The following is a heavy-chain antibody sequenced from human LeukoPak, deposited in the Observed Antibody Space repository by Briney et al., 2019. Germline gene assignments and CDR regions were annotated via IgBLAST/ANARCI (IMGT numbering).Heavy chain of an antibody. D-gene: IGHD3-22*01. CDR2: FDPEDGET. CDR3: ATWSASGSMIVVVPFDY. CDR1: GYTLTELS. Sequence: ASVEVSCKVSGYTLTELSMHWVRQAPGKGLEWMGGFDPEDGETIYAQKFQGRVTMTEDTSTDTAYMELSSLRSEDTAVYYCATWSASGSMIVVVPFDYWGQGTLVIVSS. V-gene: IGHV1-24*01. J-gene: IGHJ4*02.